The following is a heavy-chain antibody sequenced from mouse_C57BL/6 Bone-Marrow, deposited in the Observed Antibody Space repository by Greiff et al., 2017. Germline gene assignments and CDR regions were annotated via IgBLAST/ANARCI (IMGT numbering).Heavy chain of an antibody. CDR2: IYPRSGNT. V-gene: IGHV1-81*01. J-gene: IGHJ1*03. CDR3: ARDFRWYFDV. CDR1: GYTFTSYG. Sequence: QVQLQQSGAELARPGASVKLSCKASGYTFTSYGISWVKQRTGQGLEWIGEIYPRSGNTYYNEKFKGKATLTADKSSSTAYMALRSLTSEDSAVYFCARDFRWYFDVWGTGTTVTVSS.